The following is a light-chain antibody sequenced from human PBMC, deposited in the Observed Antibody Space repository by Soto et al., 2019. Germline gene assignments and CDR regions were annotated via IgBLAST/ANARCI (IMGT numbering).Light chain of an antibody. J-gene: IGKJ1*01. Sequence: ILVTQSSAALSLSPGEIATLSCRASQIVSSYLAWSRPKPGKALRLLIYDASNRATGMPDRFSGSGSGTDLARNISRLAPEDVGVYCCQQSGRPGTFGQGTKV. V-gene: IGKV3-11*01. CDR2: DAS. CDR1: QIVSSY. CDR3: QQSGRPGT.